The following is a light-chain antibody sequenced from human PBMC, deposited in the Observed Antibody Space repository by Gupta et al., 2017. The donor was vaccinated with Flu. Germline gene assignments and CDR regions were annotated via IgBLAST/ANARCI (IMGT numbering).Light chain of an antibody. V-gene: IGKV1-5*03. CDR3: QQFDGSSTST. CDR2: KVS. Sequence: DIQMTQSPPTLSASVGDRVTITCRASESFGNYLAWYQHKPGKAPEVLIYKVSILKSGVPSRFSGSGYGTDFTLTITNRQPEDFATYYCQQFDGSSTSTFGQGTRLE. CDR1: ESFGNY. J-gene: IGKJ2*01.